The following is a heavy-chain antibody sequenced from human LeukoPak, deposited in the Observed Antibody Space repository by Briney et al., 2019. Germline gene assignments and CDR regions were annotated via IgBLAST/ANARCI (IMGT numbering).Heavy chain of an antibody. CDR3: ARLYCSGYGYYYYGMDV. V-gene: IGHV4-39*07. CDR1: GGSISSSSYY. D-gene: IGHD2-15*01. CDR2: IYYSGST. Sequence: PSETLSLTCTVSGGSISSSSYYWGWIRQPPGKGLEWIGSIYYSGSTYYNPSLKSRVTISVDTSKNQFSLKLSSVTAADTAVYYCARLYCSGYGYYYYGMDVWGKGTTVTVSS. J-gene: IGHJ6*04.